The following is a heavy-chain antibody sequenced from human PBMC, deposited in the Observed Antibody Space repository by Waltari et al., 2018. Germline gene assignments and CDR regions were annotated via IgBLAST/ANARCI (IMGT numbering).Heavy chain of an antibody. J-gene: IGHJ3*02. D-gene: IGHD6-19*01. CDR1: GGSISSYY. CDR3: ARETSSGWWDAFDI. Sequence: QVQLQESGPGLVKPSETLSLTCTVSGGSISSYYWSWIRQPPGKGLEWLGYSYYSGSTNYNPSLKSRVTISVDTSKNQFSLKLSSVTAADTAVYYWARETSSGWWDAFDIWGQGTMVTVSS. CDR2: SYYSGST. V-gene: IGHV4-59*01.